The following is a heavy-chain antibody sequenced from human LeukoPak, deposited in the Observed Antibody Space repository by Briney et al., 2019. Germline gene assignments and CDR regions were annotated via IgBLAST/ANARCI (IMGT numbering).Heavy chain of an antibody. D-gene: IGHD4-17*01. V-gene: IGHV3-48*03. CDR3: ARDPSGATTVNRSFDY. J-gene: IGHJ4*02. Sequence: PGGSLRLSCAASGFTFSSYEMNWVRQAPGKGLEWVSYISSSGSTIYYADSVKGRFTISRDNAKNSRYLQMNSLRAEDTAVYYCARDPSGATTVNRSFDYWGQGPLVTVSS. CDR2: ISSSGSTI. CDR1: GFTFSSYE.